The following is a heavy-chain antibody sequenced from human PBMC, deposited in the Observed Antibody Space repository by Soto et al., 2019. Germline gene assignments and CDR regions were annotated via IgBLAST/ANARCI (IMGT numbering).Heavy chain of an antibody. CDR3: ARGPGDLGYLDY. V-gene: IGHV1-8*01. J-gene: IGHJ4*02. CDR1: GYTFTNYD. CDR2: MNPYNGNT. D-gene: IGHD5-18*01. Sequence: AASVKVSCKTSGYTFTNYDIIWVRQAPGQGLECMGWMNPYNGNTGYAQNLQGRVTMTRNTSIGTAYMELSSLRSDDTAIYYCARGPGDLGYLDYWGQGALVTVSS.